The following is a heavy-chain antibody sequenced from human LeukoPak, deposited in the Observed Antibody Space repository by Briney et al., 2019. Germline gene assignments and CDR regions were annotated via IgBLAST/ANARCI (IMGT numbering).Heavy chain of an antibody. CDR2: IYHSGST. J-gene: IGHJ5*02. V-gene: IGHV4-38-2*02. Sequence: SETLPLTCTVSGYSISSGYYWGWIRQPPGQGLEWIGSIYHSGSTYYNPPLKSRVTISVDTSKNQFSLKLSSVTAADTAVYYCARSRKKYSSSWAYNWFDPWGQGTLVTVSS. CDR3: ARSRKKYSSSWAYNWFDP. CDR1: GYSISSGYY. D-gene: IGHD6-13*01.